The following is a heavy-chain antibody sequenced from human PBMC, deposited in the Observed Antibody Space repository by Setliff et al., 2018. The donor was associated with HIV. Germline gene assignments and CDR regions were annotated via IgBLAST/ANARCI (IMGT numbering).Heavy chain of an antibody. CDR2: INPSGGST. Sequence: ASVKVSCKASGYTFTNYYMHWVRQAPGQGLEWMGIINPSGGSTSHAQKFQGRVNMTRDTSTSTVHTEVSSLRSEDTAVYYCAREGSFVPAAPLGNGNRILDFWGQGTLVTVSS. CDR1: GYTFTNYY. D-gene: IGHD2-2*01. V-gene: IGHV1-46*01. J-gene: IGHJ4*02. CDR3: AREGSFVPAAPLGNGNRILDF.